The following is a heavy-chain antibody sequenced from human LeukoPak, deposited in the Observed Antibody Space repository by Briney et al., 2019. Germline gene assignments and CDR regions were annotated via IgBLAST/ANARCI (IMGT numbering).Heavy chain of an antibody. V-gene: IGHV3-11*01. CDR2: ISSSGSTI. Sequence: GGSLRLSCAASGFTFSDYYMSWIRQAPGRGLEWVSYISSSGSTIYYADSVKGRFTISRDNSKNTLYLQMNSLRAEDTAVYYCAKDAPEYDFWSGADYWGQGTLVTVSS. D-gene: IGHD3-3*01. CDR3: AKDAPEYDFWSGADY. J-gene: IGHJ4*02. CDR1: GFTFSDYY.